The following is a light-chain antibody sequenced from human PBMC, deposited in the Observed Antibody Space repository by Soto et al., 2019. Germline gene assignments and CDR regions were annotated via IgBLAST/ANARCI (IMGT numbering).Light chain of an antibody. CDR3: SSYTTSSTYV. V-gene: IGLV2-14*01. Sequence: QSVLTQPASVSGFPGQSITISCTGTSSVVGSYNYVSWYQQHPGKAPKVMIYDVSNRPSGVSYRFSGSKSGNTASLTISGLQAEDEADYYCSSYTTSSTYVFGTGTKVTVL. CDR1: SSVVGSYNY. CDR2: DVS. J-gene: IGLJ1*01.